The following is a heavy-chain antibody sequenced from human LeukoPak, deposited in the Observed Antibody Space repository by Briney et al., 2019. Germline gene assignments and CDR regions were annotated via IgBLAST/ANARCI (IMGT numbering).Heavy chain of an antibody. CDR2: IYTSGST. V-gene: IGHV4-61*05. Sequence: SETLSLTCTVSGGSISSSSYYWGWIRQPPGKGLEWIGYIYTSGSTNYNPSLKSRVTISVDTSKNQFSLKLSSVTAADTAVYYCARGGDAFDIWGQGTLVTVSS. J-gene: IGHJ4*02. CDR1: GGSISSSSYY. D-gene: IGHD3-16*01. CDR3: ARGGDAFDI.